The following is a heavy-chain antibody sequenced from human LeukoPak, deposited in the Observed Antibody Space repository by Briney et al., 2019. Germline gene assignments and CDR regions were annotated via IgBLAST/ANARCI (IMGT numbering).Heavy chain of an antibody. D-gene: IGHD3-22*01. CDR3: ARALPSMIVVVIDAFDI. CDR2: IYYSGTT. CDR1: GGSISSYY. V-gene: IGHV4-59*01. Sequence: ASETLSLTCTVSGGSISSYYWSWIRQPPGKGLEWLGYIYYSGTTNYNPPLKSRFTLSVNTSKNQFSLKLSSVNAADTAVYYCARALPSMIVVVIDAFDIWGQGTMVTVSS. J-gene: IGHJ3*02.